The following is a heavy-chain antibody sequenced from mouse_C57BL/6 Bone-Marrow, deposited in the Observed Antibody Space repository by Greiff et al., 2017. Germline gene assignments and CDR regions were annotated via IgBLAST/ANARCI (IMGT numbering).Heavy chain of an antibody. CDR2: ISSGSSTI. Sequence: EVMLVESGGGLVKPGGSLKLSCAASGFTFSDYGMHWVRQAPEKGLEWVAYISSGSSTIYYADTVKGRFSISRDNAKNTLFLQMTSLRSEDTAKYNGARKGGYFDVWGTGTAVTVSS. J-gene: IGHJ1*03. CDR3: ARKGGYFDV. CDR1: GFTFSDYG. V-gene: IGHV5-17*01.